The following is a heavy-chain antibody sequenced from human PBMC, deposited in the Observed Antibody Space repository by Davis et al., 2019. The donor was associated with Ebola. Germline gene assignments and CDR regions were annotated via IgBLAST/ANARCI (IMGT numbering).Heavy chain of an antibody. D-gene: IGHD1-26*01. Sequence: ASVKVSCKASGYTFISYGITWVRQAPGQGLEWMGWINPYNGSTNYAQKFQGRVTMTTDTSTGTAYMELTNLRSDDTAVYYCARDPSGSYYFGGSNWFDPWGQGTLVTVSS. V-gene: IGHV1-18*01. CDR2: INPYNGST. CDR3: ARDPSGSYYFGGSNWFDP. CDR1: GYTFISYG. J-gene: IGHJ5*02.